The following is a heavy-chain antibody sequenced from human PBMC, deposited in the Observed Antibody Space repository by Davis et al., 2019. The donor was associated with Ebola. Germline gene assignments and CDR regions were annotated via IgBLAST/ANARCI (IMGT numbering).Heavy chain of an antibody. CDR2: IYYSGST. CDR1: GGSISSSSYY. V-gene: IGHV4-39*01. Sequence: MPGGSLRLSCTVPGGSISSSSYYWGWIRQPPGKGLEWIGSIYYSGSTYYNPSLKSRVTISVDTSKNQFSLKLSSVTAADTAVYYCARLPLLRFLEWLGSDWGQGTLVTVSS. CDR3: ARLPLLRFLEWLGSD. D-gene: IGHD3-3*01. J-gene: IGHJ4*02.